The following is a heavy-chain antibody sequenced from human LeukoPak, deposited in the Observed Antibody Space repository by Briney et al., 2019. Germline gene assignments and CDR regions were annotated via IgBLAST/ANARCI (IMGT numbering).Heavy chain of an antibody. Sequence: GGSLRLSCAASGFTFSSYGMHWVRQAPGKGLEWVAFIWYGGSNKYYADSVKGRFTISRDNSKNTLYLQMNSLRAEDTAVYYCAKDLRGIAARGLDNWGQGTLVTVSS. D-gene: IGHD6-6*01. CDR3: AKDLRGIAARGLDN. CDR1: GFTFSSYG. CDR2: IWYGGSNK. V-gene: IGHV3-30*02. J-gene: IGHJ4*02.